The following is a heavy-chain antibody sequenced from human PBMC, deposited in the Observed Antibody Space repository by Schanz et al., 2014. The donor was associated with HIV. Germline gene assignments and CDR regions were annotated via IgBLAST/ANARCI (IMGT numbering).Heavy chain of an antibody. Sequence: EVQLVESGGGLVHPGGSLRLSCAASGFTFNKYWMNWVRQVPGKGLEWVSRMNNDVSSRLYADSVKGRFTISRDNSKNTLYLQMNSLRAEDTAVFYCVRVRSPRVKIVVVMDYYYYAMDVWGQGTTVTVSS. CDR3: VRVRSPRVKIVVVMDYYYYAMDV. D-gene: IGHD3-22*01. J-gene: IGHJ6*02. CDR1: GFTFNKYW. CDR2: MNNDVSSR. V-gene: IGHV3-74*02.